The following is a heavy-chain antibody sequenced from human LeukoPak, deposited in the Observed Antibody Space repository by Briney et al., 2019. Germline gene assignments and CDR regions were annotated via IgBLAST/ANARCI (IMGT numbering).Heavy chain of an antibody. CDR2: IGGTGGT. Sequence: GGSLTLSCAASGFTFRNFAMYWVRQAPGKRLEWVSHIGGTGGTDYKDSVKGRFTVSRDNSKNTLYLQMNSLRAEGTAVYYCVAQERTGTTDYWGQGTLVTVSS. J-gene: IGHJ4*02. CDR1: GFTFRNFA. V-gene: IGHV3-23*01. CDR3: VAQERTGTTDY. D-gene: IGHD1-1*01.